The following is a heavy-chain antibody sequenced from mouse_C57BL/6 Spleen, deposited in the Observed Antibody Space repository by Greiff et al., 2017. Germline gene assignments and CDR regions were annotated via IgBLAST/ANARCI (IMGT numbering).Heavy chain of an antibody. CDR2: ISSGGSYT. CDR1: GFTFSSYC. V-gene: IGHV5-6*02. CDR3: ARRGGDYDVNYAMAY. D-gene: IGHD2-4*01. J-gene: IGHJ4*01. Sequence: EVKLQESGGDLVKPGGSLKLSCAASGFTFSSYCMSWVRQTPDQRLEWVATISSGGSYTYYPDSVKGRFTISRDNAKNTLYLQMSSLKSEDTAMYYCARRGGDYDVNYAMAYWGQGASVTVSS.